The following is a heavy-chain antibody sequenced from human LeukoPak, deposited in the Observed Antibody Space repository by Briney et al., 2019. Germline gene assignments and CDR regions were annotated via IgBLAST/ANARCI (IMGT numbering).Heavy chain of an antibody. CDR3: ARRGRRYYYGSGSYQDY. V-gene: IGHV4-34*01. J-gene: IGHJ4*02. D-gene: IGHD3-10*01. CDR2: INHSGST. Sequence: SETLSLTCSVYGGSFSGYYWSWIRQPPGKGLEWIGEINHSGSTNYNPSLKSRVTISVDTSKNQFSLKLSSVTAADTAVYYCARRGRRYYYGSGSYQDYWGQGTLVTVSS. CDR1: GGSFSGYY.